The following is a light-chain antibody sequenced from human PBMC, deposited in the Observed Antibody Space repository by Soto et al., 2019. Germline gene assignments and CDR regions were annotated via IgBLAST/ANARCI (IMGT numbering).Light chain of an antibody. V-gene: IGLV2-11*02. CDR1: SSDVGGYDY. Sequence: QSVLNQPPAGSGSPGQSVTISRPGTSSDVGGYDYVSWYQQHPGKAPKLMIYGVTKRPSGVPDRFSGSKSGNTASLTISGLQAEDESDYYCCSHGGRHSYVFGTGTKVTVL. J-gene: IGLJ1*01. CDR2: GVT. CDR3: CSHGGRHSYV.